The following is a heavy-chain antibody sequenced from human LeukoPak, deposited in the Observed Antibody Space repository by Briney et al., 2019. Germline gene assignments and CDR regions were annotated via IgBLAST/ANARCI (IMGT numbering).Heavy chain of an antibody. CDR3: ARARVLAAAGIWFDP. V-gene: IGHV4-59*01. Sequence: PSETLSLTCTVSGGSISSYYWSWIRQPPGKGLEWIGYIYYSGSTNYNPSLKSRVTISVDTSKNQFSLKLSSVPAADTAVYYCARARVLAAAGIWFDPWGQGTLVTVSS. J-gene: IGHJ5*02. CDR2: IYYSGST. D-gene: IGHD6-13*01. CDR1: GGSISSYY.